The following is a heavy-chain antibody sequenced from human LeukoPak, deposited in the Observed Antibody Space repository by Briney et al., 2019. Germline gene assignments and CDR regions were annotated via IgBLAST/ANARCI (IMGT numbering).Heavy chain of an antibody. V-gene: IGHV1-8*01. Sequence: ASVKVSRKASGYTFTSYDINWVRQATGQGLEWMGWMNPNSGNTGYAQKFQGRVTMTRNTSISTAYMELSSLGSEDTAVYYCARAVSVAATPLYYYGMDVWGQGTTVTVSS. CDR3: ARAVSVAATPLYYYGMDV. CDR2: MNPNSGNT. CDR1: GYTFTSYD. J-gene: IGHJ6*02. D-gene: IGHD2-15*01.